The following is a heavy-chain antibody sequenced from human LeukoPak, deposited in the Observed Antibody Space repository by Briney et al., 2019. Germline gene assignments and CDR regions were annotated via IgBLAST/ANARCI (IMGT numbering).Heavy chain of an antibody. D-gene: IGHD4-17*01. CDR2: IYHSGST. J-gene: IGHJ6*02. CDR1: GGSISSYY. V-gene: IGHV4-59*01. Sequence: SETLSLTCTVSGGSISSYYWIWIRQPPGKALEWIGYIYHSGSTKYNPSLKSRVTISVDTSKNRFSLDLTSVTAADTAVYYCARLAYGDYYSYYAMDVWGQGTTVTVSS. CDR3: ARLAYGDYYSYYAMDV.